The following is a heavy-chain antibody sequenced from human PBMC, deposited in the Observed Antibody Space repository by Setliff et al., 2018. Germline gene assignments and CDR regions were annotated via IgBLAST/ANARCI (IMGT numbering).Heavy chain of an antibody. CDR2: IYVNGGST. CDR1: GDSISSGTYH. CDR3: ARAGYELGQYNWFDP. J-gene: IGHJ5*02. D-gene: IGHD2-2*01. V-gene: IGHV4-61*02. Sequence: SETLSLTCSVSGDSISSGTYHWSWIRQSAGKGLEWIGRIYVNGGSTTYSPSLKSRVTISVDTSKNQFSLNLSSVTAADTAVYYCARAGYELGQYNWFDPWGQGTLVTVSS.